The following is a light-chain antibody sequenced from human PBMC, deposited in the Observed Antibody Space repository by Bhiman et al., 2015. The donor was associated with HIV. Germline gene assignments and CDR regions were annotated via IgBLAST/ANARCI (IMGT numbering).Light chain of an antibody. CDR2: STN. CDR3: VLYMGSVIWM. V-gene: IGLV8-61*01. Sequence: QTVVTQEPSFSVSPGGTVTLTCGLSSGSVSTSYYPSWYQQTPGQAPRTLIYSTNTRSSGVPDRFSGSILGNKAALTITGAQADDESDYYCVLYMGSVIWMFGGGTKLTVL. CDR1: SGSVSTSYY. J-gene: IGLJ3*02.